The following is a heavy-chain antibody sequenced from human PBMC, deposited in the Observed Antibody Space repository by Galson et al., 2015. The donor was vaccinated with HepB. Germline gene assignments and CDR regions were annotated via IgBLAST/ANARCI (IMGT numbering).Heavy chain of an antibody. CDR2: AHSSGRT. CDR3: ARDTYCPDIYAEYYEDYFDS. V-gene: IGHV4-59*11. D-gene: IGHD3-3*01. J-gene: IGHJ5*01. CDR1: GGSIGSHF. Sequence: ETLSLTCPVSGGSIGSHFWSWIRQPPGKGLEWVGYAHSSGRTNSHPSLKSRVTLSIDTSKDQFSLKMRSVTTADTAVYYCARDTYCPDIYAEYYEDYFDSWGHGILVTVSS.